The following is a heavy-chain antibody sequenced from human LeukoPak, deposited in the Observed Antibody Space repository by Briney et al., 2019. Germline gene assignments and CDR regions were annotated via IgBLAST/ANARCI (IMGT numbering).Heavy chain of an antibody. D-gene: IGHD3-10*01. CDR1: GFTFGDYA. CDR3: TRDLSVRGVIIGDY. V-gene: IGHV3-49*03. CDR2: IRSKAYGGTT. J-gene: IGHJ4*02. Sequence: AGGSLRLSCTASGFTFGDYAMSWFRQAPGKGLEWVGFIRSKAYGGTTEYAASVKGRFTISRDDSKSIAYLQMNSLKTEDTAVYYCTRDLSVRGVIIGDYWGQGTLVTVSS.